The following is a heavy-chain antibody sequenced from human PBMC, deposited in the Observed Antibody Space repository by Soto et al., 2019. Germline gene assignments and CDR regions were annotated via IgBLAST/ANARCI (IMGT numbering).Heavy chain of an antibody. CDR1: GFTFSSYA. CDR2: ISYDGSNK. Sequence: GGSLRLSCAASGFTFSSYAMHWVRQAPGKGLEWVAVISYDGSNKYYADSVKGRFTISRDNSKNTLYLQMKSLRAEDTAVYYCARGLSGSGSYYINDHAFDIWGQGTMVTVSS. D-gene: IGHD3-10*01. V-gene: IGHV3-30-3*01. J-gene: IGHJ3*02. CDR3: ARGLSGSGSYYINDHAFDI.